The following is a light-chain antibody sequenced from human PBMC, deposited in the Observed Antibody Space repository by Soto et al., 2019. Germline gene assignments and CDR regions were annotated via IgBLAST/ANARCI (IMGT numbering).Light chain of an antibody. CDR1: QSISNR. Sequence: DIQMTQSPSSLSASVGDGVTITCRASQSISNRLAWYQQRPGKAPKYLIYDASTLDSGAPSRFSGSGSGTEFTLTISSLQSEDFAVYYCQQYNNWPLFFGPGSMVD. V-gene: IGKV1-5*01. CDR2: DAS. J-gene: IGKJ3*01. CDR3: QQYNNWPLF.